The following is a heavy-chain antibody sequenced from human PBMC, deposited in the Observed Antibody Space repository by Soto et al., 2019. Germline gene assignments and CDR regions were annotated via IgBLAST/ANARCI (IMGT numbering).Heavy chain of an antibody. D-gene: IGHD3-3*01. J-gene: IGHJ4*02. CDR3: TIAQQMPYYDFCSGYYVPFDY. V-gene: IGHV3-49*03. CDR1: GFTFGDYA. CDR2: IRSKAYGGTT. Sequence: HPGGSLRLSCTASGFTFGDYAMSWFRQAPGKGLEWVGFIRSKAYGGTTEYAASVKGRFTISRDDSKSIAYLQMNSLKTEDTAVYYCTIAQQMPYYDFCSGYYVPFDYWGQGA.